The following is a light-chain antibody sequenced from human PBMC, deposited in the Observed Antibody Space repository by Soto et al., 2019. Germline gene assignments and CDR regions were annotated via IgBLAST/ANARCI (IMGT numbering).Light chain of an antibody. CDR3: GSYTTSSNFV. J-gene: IGLJ1*01. CDR2: DVS. V-gene: IGLV2-14*01. Sequence: QSVLTQPASVSGSPGQSITISCTGTSSDVGAYNYVSWYQQHPGKAPKLMIYDVSNRPSGVSNRFSGSKSGNTASLTISGLQAEDESDYYCGSYTTSSNFVFGTGTKLTVL. CDR1: SSDVGAYNY.